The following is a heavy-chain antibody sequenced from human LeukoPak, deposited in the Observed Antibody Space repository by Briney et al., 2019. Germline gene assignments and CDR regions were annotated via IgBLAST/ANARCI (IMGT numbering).Heavy chain of an antibody. CDR1: GGSISSGGYY. V-gene: IGHV4-31*03. CDR3: ARAVDLYGDYRYYYGMDV. D-gene: IGHD4-17*01. CDR2: IYYSGST. Sequence: SETLSLTCTVSGGSISSGGYYWSWIRQHPGKGLEWIGYIYYSGSTYYNPSLKSRVTISVDTSKNQFSLKLSSVTAADTAVYYCARAVDLYGDYRYYYGMDVWGQGTTVTVSS. J-gene: IGHJ6*02.